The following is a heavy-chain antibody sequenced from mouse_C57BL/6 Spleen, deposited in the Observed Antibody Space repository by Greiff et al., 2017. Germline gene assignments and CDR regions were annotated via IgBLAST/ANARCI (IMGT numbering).Heavy chain of an antibody. CDR2: INPNNGGT. D-gene: IGHD2-4*01. J-gene: IGHJ2*01. Sequence: VQLQQSGPELVKPGASVKISCKASGYTFTDYYMNWVKQSHGKSLEWIGDINPNNGGTSYNQKFKGKATLTVDKSSSTAYMELRSLTSEDSAVYYCASKGDYYDYDVDYWGQGTTLTVSS. V-gene: IGHV1-26*01. CDR3: ASKGDYYDYDVDY. CDR1: GYTFTDYY.